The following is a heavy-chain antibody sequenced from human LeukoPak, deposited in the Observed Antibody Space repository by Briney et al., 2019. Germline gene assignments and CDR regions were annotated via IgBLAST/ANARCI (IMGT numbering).Heavy chain of an antibody. CDR2: IYHSVST. Sequence: PSETLSLTCTVSGYSISSGYYWGSIRQPPGKGLDWIGSIYHSVSTYYNPSLKSRVTISVDTSKNQFSLKLSSVTAADTAVYYCARDGSSAVADYWGQGTLVTVSS. D-gene: IGHD6-19*01. J-gene: IGHJ4*02. V-gene: IGHV4-38-2*02. CDR3: ARDGSSAVADY. CDR1: GYSISSGYY.